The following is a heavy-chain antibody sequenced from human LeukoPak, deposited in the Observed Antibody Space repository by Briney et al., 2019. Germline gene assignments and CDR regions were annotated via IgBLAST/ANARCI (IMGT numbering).Heavy chain of an antibody. CDR3: ARGLRLVGATSY. D-gene: IGHD1-26*01. V-gene: IGHV3-7*01. CDR2: IRQHGGEK. J-gene: IGHJ4*02. Sequence: PGGSLRLSCAASGFTFSSYWMSWVRQAPGKGLEWVANIRQHGGEKYYVDSVKGRFIISRDNANNSLYLQMNSLRAEDTAVYYCARGLRLVGATSYWGQGTLVTVSS. CDR1: GFTFSSYW.